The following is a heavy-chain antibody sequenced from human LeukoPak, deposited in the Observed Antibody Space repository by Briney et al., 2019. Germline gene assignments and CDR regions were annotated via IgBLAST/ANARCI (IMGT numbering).Heavy chain of an antibody. CDR3: AKGRDKYQLLSKNWFDP. D-gene: IGHD2-2*01. CDR1: GFTFDDYA. J-gene: IGHJ5*02. CDR2: ISWNSGSI. Sequence: GGSLRLSCAASGFTFDDYAMHWVRQAPGKGLEWVSGISWNSGSIGYADPVKGRFTISRDNAKNSLYLQMNSLRAEDTALYYCAKGRDKYQLLSKNWFDPWGQGTLVTVSS. V-gene: IGHV3-9*01.